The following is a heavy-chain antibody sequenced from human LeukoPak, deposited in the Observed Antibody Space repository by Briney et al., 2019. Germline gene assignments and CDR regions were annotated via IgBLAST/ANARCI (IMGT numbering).Heavy chain of an antibody. Sequence: NLGGALEISCQRSGSTFTSFWIGWARPLPGKGLEWMGIIYPGDSDTKYSPSFQGQVTISADKSISTAYLQWSSLKASDTATYYCARQMMGIAAAGTAHYYNGMDVWGQGTTVTVSS. CDR1: GSTFTSFW. J-gene: IGHJ6*02. D-gene: IGHD6-13*01. CDR2: IYPGDSDT. CDR3: ARQMMGIAAAGTAHYYNGMDV. V-gene: IGHV5-51*01.